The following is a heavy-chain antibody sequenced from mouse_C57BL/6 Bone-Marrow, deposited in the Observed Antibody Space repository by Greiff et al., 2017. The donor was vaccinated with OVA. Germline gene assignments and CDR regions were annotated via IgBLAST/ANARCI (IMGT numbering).Heavy chain of an antibody. D-gene: IGHD4-1*01. J-gene: IGHJ4*01. CDR2: INPYNGGT. V-gene: IGHV1-19*01. Sequence: VQLQQSGPVLVKPGASVKMSCKASGYTFTDYYMNWVKQSHGKSLEWIGVINPYNGGTSYNQKFKGKATLTVDKSSSTAYMELNSLTSEDSAVYYCASPLTAYAMDYWGQGTSVTVSS. CDR1: GYTFTDYY. CDR3: ASPLTAYAMDY.